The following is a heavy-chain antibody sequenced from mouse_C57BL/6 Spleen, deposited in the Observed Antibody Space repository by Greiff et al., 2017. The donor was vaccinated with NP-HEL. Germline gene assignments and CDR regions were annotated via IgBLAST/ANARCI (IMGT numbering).Heavy chain of an antibody. CDR1: GYAFTSYG. CDR3: ARSYYGYDDTKAY. J-gene: IGHJ4*01. D-gene: IGHD2-12*01. V-gene: IGHV1-53*01. Sequence: QVMLLQSGADLVKPGASVKLSCKASGYAFTSYGMHWVRQSPGKSLELIGTINTSSGGTNYTDKFKSKATLTVDKSSSTAYMQISSLTSEDSAVYYCARSYYGYDDTKAYWGQGTSVTVSS. CDR2: INTSSGGT.